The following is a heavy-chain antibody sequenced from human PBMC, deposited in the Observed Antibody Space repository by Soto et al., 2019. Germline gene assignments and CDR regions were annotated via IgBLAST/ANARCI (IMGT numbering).Heavy chain of an antibody. Sequence: QVQLVQSGAEVKKPGASVKVSCKASGYTFTSYDINWVRQATGQGLEWMGWMNPNSGNTGYAQKFQGGVTMTRNTSISTAYMELSSLRSEDTAVYYCARWGGSYFIYYYGMDVWGQGTTVTVSS. CDR3: ARWGGSYFIYYYGMDV. CDR2: MNPNSGNT. D-gene: IGHD1-26*01. CDR1: GYTFTSYD. J-gene: IGHJ6*02. V-gene: IGHV1-8*01.